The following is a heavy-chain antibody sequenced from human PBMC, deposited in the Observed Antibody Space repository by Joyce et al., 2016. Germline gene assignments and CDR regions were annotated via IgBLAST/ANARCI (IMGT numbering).Heavy chain of an antibody. J-gene: IGHJ4*02. CDR1: GGTFRNYD. CDR2: ITPMFGNP. V-gene: IGHV1-69*01. CDR3: AREVRGGSYQFAY. D-gene: IGHD1-26*01. Sequence: QVQLVQSGAEVKKPGSSVKVSCEASGGTFRNYDISWVRQAPGKGLEWMGGITPMFGNPNYAQKFQGRVTITADESTTTVYMDLSSLRSEDTAMYYCAREVRGGSYQFAYWGQGTLVTVSS.